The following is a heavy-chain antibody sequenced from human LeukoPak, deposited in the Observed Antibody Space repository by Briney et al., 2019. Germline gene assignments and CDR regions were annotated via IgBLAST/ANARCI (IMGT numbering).Heavy chain of an antibody. Sequence: GGSVRLSCAASGFTFSSYEMKWVRQAPGKGLEWGSYISSSSSTIYYADSVKGRFTIYRDNAKNSLYLQMNSLRAEDTAVYYCGRWLQAWGQGTLVTVSS. CDR3: GRWLQA. V-gene: IGHV3-48*03. D-gene: IGHD5-24*01. CDR1: GFTFSSYE. J-gene: IGHJ1*01. CDR2: ISSSSSTI.